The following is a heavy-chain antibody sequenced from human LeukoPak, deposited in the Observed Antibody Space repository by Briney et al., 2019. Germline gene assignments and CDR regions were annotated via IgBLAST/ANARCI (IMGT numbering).Heavy chain of an antibody. CDR1: GGSFSGYY. V-gene: IGHV4-34*01. CDR3: ARGGITMVRGVISC. D-gene: IGHD3-10*01. CDR2: INHSGST. Sequence: SETLSLTCAGYGGSFSGYYWSWIRQPRGRGGEGIGEINHSGSTNYSPSLNSRVTISVDTSKNQFSLKLSSVTAADTAVYYCARGGITMVRGVISCWGQGTLVTVSS. J-gene: IGHJ4*02.